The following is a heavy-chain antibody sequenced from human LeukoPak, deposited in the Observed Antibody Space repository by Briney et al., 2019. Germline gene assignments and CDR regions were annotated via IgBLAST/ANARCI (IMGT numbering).Heavy chain of an antibody. V-gene: IGHV3-74*01. CDR1: GFTFSSNW. CDR2: INPDGSRT. D-gene: IGHD3-10*01. CDR3: ARVLLGSWDWFDP. Sequence: GGSLRLSCAASGFTFSSNWMFWVRQAPGKGLVWVSRINPDGSRTNYADSVEGRFTISRDNAKNTLYLQMNSLRAEDTAVYYCARVLLGSWDWFDPWGQGTLVTVSS. J-gene: IGHJ5*02.